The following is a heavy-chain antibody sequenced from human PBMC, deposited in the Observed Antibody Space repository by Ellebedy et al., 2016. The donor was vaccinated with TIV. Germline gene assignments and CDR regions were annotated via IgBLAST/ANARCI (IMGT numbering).Heavy chain of an antibody. CDR3: AKLAGISSWYAEY. Sequence: GESLKISCAASGFTFSCCAMSWVRQTPGKGLEWVSVISNSGDTTYADYVKGRFTIPRDNSKDTLFLQMNRLRAEDTGVYYCAKLAGISSWYAEYWGQGTLVTVSA. J-gene: IGHJ4*02. CDR1: GFTFSCCA. V-gene: IGHV3-23*01. D-gene: IGHD6-13*01. CDR2: ISNSGDTT.